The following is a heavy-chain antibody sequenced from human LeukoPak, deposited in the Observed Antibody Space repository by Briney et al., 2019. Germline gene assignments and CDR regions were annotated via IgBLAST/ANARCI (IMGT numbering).Heavy chain of an antibody. CDR2: ISGSGADT. V-gene: IGHV3-23*01. J-gene: IGHJ4*02. Sequence: GGSLRLSCAGSGFTFSSYAMSWVRQAPGKGLEWVSAISGSGADTYYADSVKGRFTISRDNSKNTLFLQMNSLRAEDSAVYYCAKDWAGSDRRYYFDYWGQGTLVTVSS. CDR3: AKDWAGSDRRYYFDY. D-gene: IGHD3-22*01. CDR1: GFTFSSYA.